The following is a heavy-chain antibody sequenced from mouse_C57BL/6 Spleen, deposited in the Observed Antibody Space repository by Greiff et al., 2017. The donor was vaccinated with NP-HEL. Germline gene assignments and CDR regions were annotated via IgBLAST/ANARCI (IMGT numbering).Heavy chain of an antibody. CDR2: IDPSDSET. CDR1: GYTFTSYW. V-gene: IGHV1-52*01. J-gene: IGHJ2*01. D-gene: IGHD1-1*01. CDR3: ARLRYYGSGGYYFDY. Sequence: VQLQQPGAELVRPGSSVKLSCKASGYTFTSYWMHWVKQRPIQGLEWIGNIDPSDSETHYNQKFKDKATLTVDKSSSTAYMQLSSLTSEDSAVYYCARLRYYGSGGYYFDYWGQGTTLTVSS.